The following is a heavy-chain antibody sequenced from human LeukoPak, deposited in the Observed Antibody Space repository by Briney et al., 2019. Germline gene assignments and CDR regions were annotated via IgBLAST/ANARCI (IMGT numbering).Heavy chain of an antibody. CDR1: GFXFSSYT. CDR3: ARDRGGRWLQVYYFDY. V-gene: IGHV3-33*01. CDR2: IWYDGSNK. D-gene: IGHD5-24*01. J-gene: IGHJ4*02. Sequence: PGGSLRLSCAASGFXFSSYTMHWVXQAPGXXXXXXAVIWYDGSNKYYADSVKGRFTISRDNSKNTLYLRLNSLRAEDTAMYYCARDRGGRWLQVYYFDYWGQGTLVTVSS.